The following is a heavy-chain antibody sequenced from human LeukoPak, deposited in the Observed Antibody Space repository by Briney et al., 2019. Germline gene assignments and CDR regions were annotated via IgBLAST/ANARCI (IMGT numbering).Heavy chain of an antibody. Sequence: GGTLRLSCAASGFTFSSYGMSWVRQAPGKGLEWVSAISGSGGSTYYADSVKGRFTISRDNSKNTLYLQMNSLRAEDTAVYYCAREVDGGSCSDWGQGTLVTVSS. CDR2: ISGSGGST. CDR3: AREVDGGSCSD. D-gene: IGHD2-15*01. V-gene: IGHV3-23*01. CDR1: GFTFSSYG. J-gene: IGHJ4*02.